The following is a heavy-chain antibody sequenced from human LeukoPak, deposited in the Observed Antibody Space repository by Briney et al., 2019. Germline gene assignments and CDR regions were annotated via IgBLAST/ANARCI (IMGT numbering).Heavy chain of an antibody. CDR2: LSGSGDTT. J-gene: IGHJ4*02. Sequence: GGSLRLSCAASGFTFSNYAMSWVRQAPGKGLEWVSSLSGSGDTTYYADSVKGRFTISRDNSKNTLYLQMNSLRVEDTAVYYCAKVLSFRSFDWVVYVDHWGQGTLVTVSS. V-gene: IGHV3-23*01. CDR3: AKVLSFRSFDWVVYVDH. CDR1: GFTFSNYA. D-gene: IGHD3-9*01.